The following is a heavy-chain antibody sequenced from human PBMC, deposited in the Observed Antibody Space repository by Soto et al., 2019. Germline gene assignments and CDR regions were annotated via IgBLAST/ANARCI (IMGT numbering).Heavy chain of an antibody. CDR1: GGSISSSSYY. J-gene: IGHJ5*02. D-gene: IGHD5-18*01. CDR3: ARVRSYSYGYGDWFDP. CDR2: IYYSGST. V-gene: IGHV4-39*07. Sequence: SETLSLTCTVSGGSISSSSYYWGWIRQPPGKGLEWIGSIYYSGSTYYNPSLKSRVTISVGTSKNQFSLKLSSVTAADTAVYYCARVRSYSYGYGDWFDPWGQGTLVTVSS.